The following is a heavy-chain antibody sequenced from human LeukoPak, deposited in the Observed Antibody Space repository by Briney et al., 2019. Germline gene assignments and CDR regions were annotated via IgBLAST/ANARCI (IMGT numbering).Heavy chain of an antibody. J-gene: IGHJ4*02. CDR2: IYYSGST. CDR1: GGSISSSSYY. V-gene: IGHV4-39*01. Sequence: SETLSLTCTVSGGSISSSSYYWGWIRQPPGKGLEWISSIYYSGSTYYNPSLKSRVTISIDTSKNQFSLKLSSVTAADTAVYYCARGEDYYDSSGYFHWGQGTLVTVSS. D-gene: IGHD3-22*01. CDR3: ARGEDYYDSSGYFH.